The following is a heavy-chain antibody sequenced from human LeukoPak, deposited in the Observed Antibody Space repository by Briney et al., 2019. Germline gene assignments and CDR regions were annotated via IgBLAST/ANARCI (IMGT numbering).Heavy chain of an antibody. J-gene: IGHJ4*02. CDR3: ARDQQWLDPARHGFDY. D-gene: IGHD6-19*01. Sequence: ASVKVSCKASGYTFTSNGISWVRQVPGQGLEWMGWISAYNGNTNYAQKFQGRVTMTTDTSTSAAHMELRSLRSDDTAVYYCARDQQWLDPARHGFDYWGQGTLVTVSS. CDR2: ISAYNGNT. V-gene: IGHV1-18*01. CDR1: GYTFTSNG.